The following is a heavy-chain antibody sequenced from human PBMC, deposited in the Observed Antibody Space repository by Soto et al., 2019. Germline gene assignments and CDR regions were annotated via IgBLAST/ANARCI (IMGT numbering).Heavy chain of an antibody. D-gene: IGHD2-15*01. J-gene: IGHJ4*02. CDR2: ISAYNGNT. CDR1: GYTFTSYG. CDR3: ARVPYCSGGSCYSSGY. V-gene: IGHV1-18*01. Sequence: ASVKVSCKASGYTFTSYGISWVRQAPGQGLEWMGWISAYNGNTNYGQKLQGRVTMTTDKSTSTAYMELRSLRSDDTAVYYCARVPYCSGGSCYSSGYWGQGTLVTVSS.